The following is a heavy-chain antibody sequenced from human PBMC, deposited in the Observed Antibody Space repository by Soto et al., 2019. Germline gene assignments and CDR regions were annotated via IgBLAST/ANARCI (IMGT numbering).Heavy chain of an antibody. J-gene: IGHJ4*02. CDR2: ISAYNGNT. CDR1: GYTSTSYG. V-gene: IGHV1-18*01. D-gene: IGHD3-22*01. CDR3: ARLMMHYYDSSGYYHFDY. Sequence: ASVKVSCKASGYTSTSYGISWVRQAPGQGLEWMGWISAYNGNTNYAQKLQGRVTMTTDTSTSTAYMELRSLRSDDTAVYYCARLMMHYYDSSGYYHFDYWGQGTLVTVSS.